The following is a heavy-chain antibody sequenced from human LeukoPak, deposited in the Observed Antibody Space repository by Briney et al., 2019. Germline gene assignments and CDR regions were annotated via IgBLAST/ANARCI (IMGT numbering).Heavy chain of an antibody. J-gene: IGHJ4*02. CDR3: ARSSISPHYDFWSGYYRVFDY. Sequence: GGSLRLSCAASGFTFSSYTMNWVRQPPGKGLEWVSNIGTSSTTIYYADSVKGRFTISRDNAKNSLYLQMNSLRAEDTAVYYCARSSISPHYDFWSGYYRVFDYWGQGTLVTVSS. CDR1: GFTFSSYT. CDR2: IGTSSTTI. V-gene: IGHV3-48*04. D-gene: IGHD3-3*01.